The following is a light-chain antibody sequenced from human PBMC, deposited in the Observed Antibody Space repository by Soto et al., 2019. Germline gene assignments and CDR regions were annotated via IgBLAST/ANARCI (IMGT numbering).Light chain of an antibody. J-gene: IGKJ1*01. Sequence: LYPGEGDPGCCSASQSVSSNLACYQQKPGQAPRLLIYGASTRATGIPARSSGSGSVTYFTSTITTLQSEDFAFYYCQQYNNLPGTFGQGTKVDI. V-gene: IGKV3-15*01. CDR2: GAS. CDR1: QSVSSN. CDR3: QQYNNLPGT.